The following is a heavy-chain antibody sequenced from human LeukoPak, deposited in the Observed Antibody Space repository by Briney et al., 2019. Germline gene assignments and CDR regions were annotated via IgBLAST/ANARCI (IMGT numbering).Heavy chain of an antibody. D-gene: IGHD2-2*01. V-gene: IGHV1-69*05. Sequence: SVKASCKASGGTFSSYAISWVGQAQGQGREGMGGSSAIFGTANYAQKLQGRVTITTEESTRRAYMEMSSLRSEDTAVYYCARVRYCSSTSCSYYYYYYMDVWGKGTTVTVSS. CDR3: ARVRYCSSTSCSYYYYYYMDV. CDR1: GGTFSSYA. J-gene: IGHJ6*03. CDR2: SSAIFGTA.